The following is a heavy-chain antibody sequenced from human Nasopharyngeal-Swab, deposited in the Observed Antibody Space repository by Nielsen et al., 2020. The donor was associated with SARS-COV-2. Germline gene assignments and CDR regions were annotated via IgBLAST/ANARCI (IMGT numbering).Heavy chain of an antibody. Sequence: ASVKVSCKASGYTFTSYAMNWVRQAPGQGLEWMGWINTNTGNPTYAQGFTGRFVFSLDTSVSTAYLQISSLKAEDTAVYYCARLSWFGESIYYFDYWGQGTLVTVSP. D-gene: IGHD3-10*01. CDR2: INTNTGNP. V-gene: IGHV7-4-1*02. CDR1: GYTFTSYA. CDR3: ARLSWFGESIYYFDY. J-gene: IGHJ4*02.